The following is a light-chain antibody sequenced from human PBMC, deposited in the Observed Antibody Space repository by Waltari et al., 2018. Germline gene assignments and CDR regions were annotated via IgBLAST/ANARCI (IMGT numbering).Light chain of an antibody. V-gene: IGLV1-36*01. CDR2: YDD. Sequence: QSVLTQPPSVSEAPRQRVTISCSGSSSNIGNNAVNWYQQLPGNAPKLLIYYDDLLPSGVSDRFSGSKSGTSASRAISGLQSEDEADYYCAAWDDSLNAVVFGGGTKLTVL. J-gene: IGLJ2*01. CDR1: SSNIGNNA. CDR3: AAWDDSLNAVV.